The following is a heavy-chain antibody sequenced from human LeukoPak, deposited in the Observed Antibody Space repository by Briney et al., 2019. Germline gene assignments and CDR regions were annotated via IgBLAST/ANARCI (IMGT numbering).Heavy chain of an antibody. Sequence: PGGSLRLSCAASGFTISSYAMSWVRQAPGKGLEWVSAISGSGGNTYYADSVKGRFTVSRDNSKATLYLQMNSLRAEDTAVYYCATGKMTARYFFDYWGQGTQVTVSS. CDR1: GFTISSYA. D-gene: IGHD2-21*02. CDR3: ATGKMTARYFFDY. V-gene: IGHV3-23*01. CDR2: ISGSGGNT. J-gene: IGHJ4*02.